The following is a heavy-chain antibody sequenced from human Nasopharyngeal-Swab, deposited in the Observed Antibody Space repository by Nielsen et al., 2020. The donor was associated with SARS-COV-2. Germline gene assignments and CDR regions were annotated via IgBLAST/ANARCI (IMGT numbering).Heavy chain of an antibody. V-gene: IGHV7-4-1*02. J-gene: IGHJ4*02. D-gene: IGHD6-13*01. CDR2: INTNTGNA. Sequence: ASVKVSCKASGYTFTSHAVNWVRQAPGQGLEWMGWINTNTGNANYAHGFTGRFVFSLDTSVTTAYVEIISLEAEDTAVYYCARSGYSSRHYDNWGQGTLVTVSS. CDR1: GYTFTSHA. CDR3: ARSGYSSRHYDN.